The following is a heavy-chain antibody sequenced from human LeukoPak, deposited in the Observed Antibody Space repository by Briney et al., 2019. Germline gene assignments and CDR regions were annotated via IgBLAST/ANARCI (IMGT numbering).Heavy chain of an antibody. D-gene: IGHD1-26*01. CDR2: IKAKAHGGTI. J-gene: IGHJ4*02. Sequence: PGGSLRLSCPASGFSFSTYGMAWVRQAPGKGLEWVGRIKAKAHGGTIEYAAPVKGRFTISRDDSKNTLYLQMNSLKTEDTAVYYCTTDGVGVEGATYDNWGQGTLVSVSS. V-gene: IGHV3-15*01. CDR3: TTDGVGVEGATYDN. CDR1: GFSFSTYG.